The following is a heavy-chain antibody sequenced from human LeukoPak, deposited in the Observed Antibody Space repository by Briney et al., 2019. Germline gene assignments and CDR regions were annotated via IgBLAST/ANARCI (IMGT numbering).Heavy chain of an antibody. D-gene: IGHD2-2*01. J-gene: IGHJ4*02. Sequence: ASVKVSCKASGYTFTSYGISWVRQAPGQGLEWMGWISAYNGNTNYAQKLQGRVTMTTDTSTSTAYMGLRSLRSDDTAVYYCARDRRSPWGIVVVPAASFDYWGQGTLVTVSS. CDR3: ARDRRSPWGIVVVPAASFDY. CDR2: ISAYNGNT. CDR1: GYTFTSYG. V-gene: IGHV1-18*01.